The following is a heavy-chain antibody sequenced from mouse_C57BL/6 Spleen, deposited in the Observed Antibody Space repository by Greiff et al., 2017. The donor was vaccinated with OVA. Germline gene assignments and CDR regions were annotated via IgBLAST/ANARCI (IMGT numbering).Heavy chain of an antibody. CDR3: SRDLYYDYDGDY. CDR1: GYTFTSYW. D-gene: IGHD2-4*01. CDR2: IDPSDSET. Sequence: VQLQQPGAELVRPGSSVKLSCKASGYTFTSYWMHWVKQRPIQGLEWIGNIDPSDSETHYNQKFKDKATLTVDKSSSTAYMQLSSLTSEDSAVYYFSRDLYYDYDGDYWGQGTTLTVSS. V-gene: IGHV1-52*01. J-gene: IGHJ2*01.